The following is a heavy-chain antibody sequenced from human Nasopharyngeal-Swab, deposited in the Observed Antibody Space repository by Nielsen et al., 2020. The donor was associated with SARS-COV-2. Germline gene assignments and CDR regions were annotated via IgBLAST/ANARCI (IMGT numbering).Heavy chain of an antibody. Sequence: GGSLRLSCAASGFTFSSYSMNWVRQAPGKGLEWVSSISSSSSYIYYADSVKGRFTISRDNSKNSLYLQMNSLRTEDTALYYCAKDIADYYPLPGYFDYWGQGTLVTVSS. CDR1: GFTFSSYS. CDR2: ISSSSSYI. CDR3: AKDIADYYPLPGYFDY. J-gene: IGHJ4*02. V-gene: IGHV3-21*04. D-gene: IGHD3-10*01.